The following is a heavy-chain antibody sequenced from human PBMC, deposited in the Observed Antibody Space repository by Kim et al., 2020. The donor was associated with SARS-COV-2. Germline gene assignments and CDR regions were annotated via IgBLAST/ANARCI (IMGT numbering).Heavy chain of an antibody. J-gene: IGHJ6*01. D-gene: IGHD2-15*01. CDR3: ARPEDLDYYGVDV. CDR1: GASIKRTTHY. CDR2: INYSGTT. V-gene: IGHV4-39*02. Sequence: SETLSLSCTVSGASIKRTTHYWAWIRQPPGKGPVWIGSINYSGTTYYNPSLESRVTISVDTSKNHLSLEVTSVIAADTAVYYCARPEDLDYYGVDVWGQGTTVIVSS.